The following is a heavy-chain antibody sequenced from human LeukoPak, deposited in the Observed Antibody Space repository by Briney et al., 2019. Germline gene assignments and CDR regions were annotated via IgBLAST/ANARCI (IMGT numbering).Heavy chain of an antibody. Sequence: PSETLSLTCAVYGGSFGGYYWSWIRQPPGKGLEWIGEINHSGSTNYNPSLKSRVTISVDTSKNQFSLKLSSVTAADTAVYYCARDRYFDWPYYYGMDVWGQGTTVTVSS. CDR2: INHSGST. CDR1: GGSFGGYY. J-gene: IGHJ6*02. D-gene: IGHD3-9*01. V-gene: IGHV4-34*01. CDR3: ARDRYFDWPYYYGMDV.